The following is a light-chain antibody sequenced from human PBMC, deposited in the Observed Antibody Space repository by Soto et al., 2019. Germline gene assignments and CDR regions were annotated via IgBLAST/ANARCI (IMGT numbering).Light chain of an antibody. CDR3: QQHSTLSGT. CDR2: DAS. J-gene: IGKJ1*01. CDR1: QSVSGW. V-gene: IGKV1-5*01. Sequence: DIQMTQSPSTLSSSVGDTVTLTCRASQSVSGWLAWYQQKPGEAPKLLIYDASYLPRGVPARFSGSGSGTKFSLTIASLQPDDFATYYCQQHSTLSGTFGPGTKVDIK.